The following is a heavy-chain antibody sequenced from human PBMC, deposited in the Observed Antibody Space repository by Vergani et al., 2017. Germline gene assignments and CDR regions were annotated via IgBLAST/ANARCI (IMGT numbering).Heavy chain of an antibody. Sequence: EVQLVESGGGLVQPGRSLRLSCAASGFTFDDYAMHWVRQAPGKGLEWVSGISWNSGSIGYADSVKGRFTISRDNAKNSLYLQMNSLRAEDTAVYYCARESSGSEKRTYYFDYWGQGTLVTVSS. J-gene: IGHJ4*02. CDR1: GFTFDDYA. CDR3: ARESSGSEKRTYYFDY. V-gene: IGHV3-9*01. CDR2: ISWNSGSI. D-gene: IGHD3-10*01.